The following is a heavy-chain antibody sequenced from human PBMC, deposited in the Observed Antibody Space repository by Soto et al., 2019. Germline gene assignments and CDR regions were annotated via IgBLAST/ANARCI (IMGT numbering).Heavy chain of an antibody. D-gene: IGHD3-3*01. CDR3: AKRRNVLRFLEWSSGMEV. CDR2: ISDVGNNK. V-gene: IGHV3-30*18. J-gene: IGHJ6*02. Sequence: QVQLVESGGGVVQPGRSLRLSCAASGFTFSSYGIHWVRQAPGKGLEWVAFISDVGNNKYYADSVKGRFTISRDNFRNTLYLQMNSLRGEDTAVYYCAKRRNVLRFLEWSSGMEVWGQGTTVNVSS. CDR1: GFTFSSYG.